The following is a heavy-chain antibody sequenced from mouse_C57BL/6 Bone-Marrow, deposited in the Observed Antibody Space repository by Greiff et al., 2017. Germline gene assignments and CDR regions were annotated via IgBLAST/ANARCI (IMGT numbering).Heavy chain of an antibody. Sequence: EVQLQQSGAELVRPGASVTLSCTASGFNIKDDYMHWVKQRPEQGLEWIGWIDPENGDTEYASKFQGKATITADTSSNTAYLQLSSLTSEDTAVYYCTTESLITTDYWGQGTTLTVSS. D-gene: IGHD1-1*01. J-gene: IGHJ2*01. V-gene: IGHV14-4*01. CDR3: TTESLITTDY. CDR2: IDPENGDT. CDR1: GFNIKDDY.